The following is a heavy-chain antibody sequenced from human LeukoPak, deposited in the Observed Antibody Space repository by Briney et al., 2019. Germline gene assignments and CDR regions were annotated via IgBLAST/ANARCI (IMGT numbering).Heavy chain of an antibody. D-gene: IGHD3-10*01. CDR2: ISSSSSYI. J-gene: IGHJ4*02. Sequence: GGSLRLSCAASGFTFSSYSMNWVRQAPGKGLEWVSSISSSSSYIYYADSVKGRFTNSRDNAKNSLYLQMNSLRAEDTAVYYCASTNEITMVRGVIMIFDYWGQGTLVTVSS. V-gene: IGHV3-21*01. CDR3: ASTNEITMVRGVIMIFDY. CDR1: GFTFSSYS.